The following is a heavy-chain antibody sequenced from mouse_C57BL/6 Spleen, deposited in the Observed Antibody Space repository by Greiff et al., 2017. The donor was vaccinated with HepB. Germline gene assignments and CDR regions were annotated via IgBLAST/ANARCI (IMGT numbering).Heavy chain of an antibody. J-gene: IGHJ3*01. D-gene: IGHD1-3*01. CDR1: GYTFTDYY. Sequence: VQLQQSGPELVKPGASVKISCKASGYTFTDYYMNWVKQSHGKSLEWIGDINPNNGGTSYNQKFKGKATLTVDKSSSTAYMELRRLTSEDSAVYYCAGREVWFAYWGQGTLVTVSA. V-gene: IGHV1-26*01. CDR2: INPNNGGT. CDR3: AGREVWFAY.